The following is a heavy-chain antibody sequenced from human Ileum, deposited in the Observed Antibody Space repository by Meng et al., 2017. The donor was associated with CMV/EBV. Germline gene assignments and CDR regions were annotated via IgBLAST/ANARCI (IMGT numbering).Heavy chain of an antibody. V-gene: IGHV3-11*04. CDR1: GVNFNDYY. Sequence: GGSLRLSCAGSGVNFNDYYMSWIRQAPGKGLEWISYISNSGTTIYYADSVKGRFTISRDNAKNSLYLQRSSLRAEDTAVYYCARDKGGGVSNWFDPWGQGTQVTVSS. D-gene: IGHD2-21*01. CDR3: ARDKGGGVSNWFDP. CDR2: ISNSGTTI. J-gene: IGHJ5*02.